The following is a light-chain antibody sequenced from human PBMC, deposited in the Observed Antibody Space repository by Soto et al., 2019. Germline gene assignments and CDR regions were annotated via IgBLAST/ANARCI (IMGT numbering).Light chain of an antibody. Sequence: DIQMTQSPSTLSASVGDRVTITCRASQSISSWLAWYLQKPGKAPQLLIYKASNLPCGVPSRFSGSGSGTEFTLTISSLQPDDFAAYYCQQYSSYSSYTFGQGTKLEIK. CDR2: KAS. V-gene: IGKV1-5*03. CDR1: QSISSW. CDR3: QQYSSYSSYT. J-gene: IGKJ2*01.